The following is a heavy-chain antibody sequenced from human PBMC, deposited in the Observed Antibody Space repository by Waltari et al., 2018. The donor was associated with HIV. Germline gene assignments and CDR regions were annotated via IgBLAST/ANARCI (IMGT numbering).Heavy chain of an antibody. CDR1: GFTFSNYT. Sequence: EVQLVESGGGLVQPGGSLRLSCAASGFTFSNYTMNWVRQDPGKGVDWVSYISKSSSSIFYADSWKGRYTISRDNAKNSLYLQMNSLRVEDTAVYYCARDINGGWGYWGQGTLVTVAS. V-gene: IGHV3-48*01. CDR2: ISKSSSSI. J-gene: IGHJ4*02. CDR3: ARDINGGWGY. D-gene: IGHD7-27*01.